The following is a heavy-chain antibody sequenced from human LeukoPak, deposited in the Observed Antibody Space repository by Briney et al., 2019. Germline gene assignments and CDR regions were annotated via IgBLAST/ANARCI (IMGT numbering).Heavy chain of an antibody. J-gene: IGHJ4*02. CDR1: GFTFSDYY. D-gene: IGHD3-10*01. CDR3: ARLLYYYGSGSLYYFDY. CDR2: ISSSSSTI. Sequence: PGGSLRLSCAASGFTFSDYYMSWIRQAPGKGLEWVSYISSSSSTIYYADSVKGRFTISRDTAKNSLYLQMNSLRAEDTAVYYCARLLYYYGSGSLYYFDYWGQGTLVTVSS. V-gene: IGHV3-11*01.